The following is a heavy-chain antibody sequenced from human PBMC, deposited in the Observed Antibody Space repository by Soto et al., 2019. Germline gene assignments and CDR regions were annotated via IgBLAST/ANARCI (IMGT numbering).Heavy chain of an antibody. CDR1: GFTFSDYY. Sequence: PGGSLRLSCAASGFTFSDYYMNWIRQAPGKGLEWVSYISGSSSYINYADSLKGRFTISRDSARNSLYLQMHSLRAEDTAVYYCARDKGDRDLFEGGVDVWGQGTTVTVSS. CDR2: ISGSSSYI. V-gene: IGHV3-11*06. J-gene: IGHJ6*02. CDR3: ARDKGDRDLFEGGVDV. D-gene: IGHD2-21*01.